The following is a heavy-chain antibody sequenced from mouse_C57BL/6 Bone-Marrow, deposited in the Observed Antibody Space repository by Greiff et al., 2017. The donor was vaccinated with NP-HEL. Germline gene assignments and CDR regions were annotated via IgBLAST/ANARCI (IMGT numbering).Heavy chain of an antibody. CDR3: AKYYYGSRDYAMDY. V-gene: IGHV2-4*01. Sequence: VQLQQSGPGLVQPSQCLSITCTVSGFSLTSYGVHWVRQPPGKGLEWLGVIWSGGSTDYNAAFISRLSISKDNSKSQVFFKMNSLQADDTAIYYCAKYYYGSRDYAMDYWGQGTSVTVSS. J-gene: IGHJ4*01. D-gene: IGHD1-1*01. CDR1: GFSLTSYG. CDR2: IWSGGST.